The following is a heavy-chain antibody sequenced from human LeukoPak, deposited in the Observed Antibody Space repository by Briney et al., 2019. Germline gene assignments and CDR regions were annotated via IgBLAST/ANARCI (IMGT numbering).Heavy chain of an antibody. Sequence: PSETLSLTCAVYGGSFSGYYWSWIRQPPGKGLEWIGEINHSGSTNYNPSLKSRVTISVDTSKNQFSLKLSSVTAADTAVYYCARGSVLSYGSFDYWGQGTLVTVSS. D-gene: IGHD5-18*01. CDR3: ARGSVLSYGSFDY. V-gene: IGHV4-34*01. CDR2: INHSGST. CDR1: GGSFSGYY. J-gene: IGHJ4*02.